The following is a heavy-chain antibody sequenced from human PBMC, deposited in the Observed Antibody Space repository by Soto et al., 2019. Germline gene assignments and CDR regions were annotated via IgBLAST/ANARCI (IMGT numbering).Heavy chain of an antibody. CDR1: GSTFSAYA. D-gene: IGHD1-1*01. CDR2: IWYDGSNE. Sequence: QVQLVESGGGVVQPGRSLRLSCVASGSTFSAYAMHWVRQAPGKGLEWGAVIWYDGSNEDYADSVKGRFAISRDNSKNTLFLQMNSLRAEDTAVYYCAREETGTFDHWGQGTLVTVSS. J-gene: IGHJ4*02. CDR3: AREETGTFDH. V-gene: IGHV3-33*01.